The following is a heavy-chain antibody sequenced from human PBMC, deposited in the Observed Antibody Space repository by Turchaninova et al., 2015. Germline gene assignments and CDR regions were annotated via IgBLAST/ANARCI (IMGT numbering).Heavy chain of an antibody. V-gene: IGHV4-39*01. J-gene: IGHJ3*02. Sequence: QQQLQESGPGLVKPSETLSPTCTVSGGSGSSSSYYWGWIRQPPGKGLEWIGSIYYSGSTYYNPSLESRVTISVDTSKNQFSLKLSSVTAADTAVYYCARQGDYDSTGSSAFDIWGQGTMVTVSS. D-gene: IGHD3-22*01. CDR1: GGSGSSSSYY. CDR3: ARQGDYDSTGSSAFDI. CDR2: IYYSGST.